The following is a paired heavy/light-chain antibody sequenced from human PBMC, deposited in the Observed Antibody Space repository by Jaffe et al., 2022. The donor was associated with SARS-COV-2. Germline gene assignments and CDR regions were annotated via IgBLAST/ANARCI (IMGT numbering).Light chain of an antibody. CDR3: SSYAGSNNLV. V-gene: IGLV2-8*01. CDR1: SSDVGGYNY. Sequence: QSALTQPPSASGSPGQSVTISCTGTSSDVGGYNYVSWYQQHPDKAPKLIIYEVSKWPSGVPDRFSGSKSGNTASLTVSGLQAEDEADYYCSSYAGSNNLVFGGGTKLTVL. CDR2: EVS. J-gene: IGLJ3*02.
Heavy chain of an antibody. CDR3: AKDRGRATRVYNFDY. D-gene: IGHD1-26*01. CDR2: ISGSGSST. J-gene: IGHJ4*02. CDR1: GFTFSNYA. Sequence: EVQLLESGGGFIQPGGSLRLSCAASGFTFSNYAMTWVRQAPGKGLEWVSTISGSGSSTYYADSVKGRFTISRDSSKNTVHLQMNSLRVEDTAVYYCAKDRGRATRVYNFDYWGQGTLVTVSS. V-gene: IGHV3-23*01.